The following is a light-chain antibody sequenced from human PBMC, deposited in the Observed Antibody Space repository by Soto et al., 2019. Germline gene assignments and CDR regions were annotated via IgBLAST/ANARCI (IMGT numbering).Light chain of an antibody. V-gene: IGLV2-14*03. Sequence: QSALTQPASVSGSPGQSITISCTGTSSDIGHYDYVSWYQQHPGKAPKLMIYHVTYQPSGVPNRYSGSKSGNSASLNISGLQADDEADYYCCSLTTSHTYVFGSGNKVTVL. CDR1: SSDIGHYDY. CDR3: CSLTTSHTYV. CDR2: HVT. J-gene: IGLJ1*01.